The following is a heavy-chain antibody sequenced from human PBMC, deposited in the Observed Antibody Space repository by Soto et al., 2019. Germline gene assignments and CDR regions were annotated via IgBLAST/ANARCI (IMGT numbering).Heavy chain of an antibody. CDR3: ARDRYSGSYYSPFDY. J-gene: IGHJ4*02. CDR2: ISYDGSNK. V-gene: IGHV3-30-3*01. Sequence: QVQLVESGGGVVQPGRSLRLSCAASGFTFSSYAMHWVRQAPGKGLEWVAVISYDGSNKYYADSVKGRFTISRENSKNALYLQMNSLRAEDTAVYYCARDRYSGSYYSPFDYWGQGSLVTVSS. D-gene: IGHD1-26*01. CDR1: GFTFSSYA.